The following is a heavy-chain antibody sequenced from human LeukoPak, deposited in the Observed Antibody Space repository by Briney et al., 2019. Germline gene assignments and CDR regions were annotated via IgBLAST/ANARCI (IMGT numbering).Heavy chain of an antibody. CDR1: GFTFDDYG. Sequence: PGGSLRLSCAASGFTFDDYGMSWIRQPPGKGLEWIGEINHSGSTNYNPSLKSRVTISVDTSKNQFSLKLSSVTAADTAVYYCARRGWAAAYRFDPWGQGTLVTVSS. V-gene: IGHV4-34*01. CDR2: INHSGST. D-gene: IGHD6-13*01. J-gene: IGHJ5*02. CDR3: ARRGWAAAYRFDP.